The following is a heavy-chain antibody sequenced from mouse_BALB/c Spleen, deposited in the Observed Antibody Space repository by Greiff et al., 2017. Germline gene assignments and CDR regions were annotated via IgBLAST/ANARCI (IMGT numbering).Heavy chain of an antibody. J-gene: IGHJ3*01. CDR3: ARKGECYYGNYEGFAY. V-gene: IGHV1-9*01. D-gene: IGHD2-1*01. CDR2: IIPGSGST. CDR1: GYTFSSYW. Sequence: VQLQQSGAELMKPGASVKISCKATGYTFSSYWIEWVKQRPGNGLEWIGEIIPGSGSTNYNEKFKGKATFTADTSSNTAYMQLSSLTSEDSAVYYCARKGECYYGNYEGFAYWGQGTLVTVSA.